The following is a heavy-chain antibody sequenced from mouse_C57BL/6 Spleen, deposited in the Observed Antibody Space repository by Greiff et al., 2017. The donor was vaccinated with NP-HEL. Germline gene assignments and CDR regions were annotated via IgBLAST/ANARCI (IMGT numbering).Heavy chain of an antibody. CDR2: ISSGSSTI. J-gene: IGHJ4*01. D-gene: IGHD1-1*01. Sequence: EVMLVESGGGLVKPGGSLKLSCAASGFTFSDYGMHWVRQAPEKGLEWVAYISSGSSTIYYADTVKGRFTISRDNAKNSLFLQMTSLRSEDTAMYYCALLRYAMDYWGQGTSVTVSS. CDR1: GFTFSDYG. V-gene: IGHV5-17*01. CDR3: ALLRYAMDY.